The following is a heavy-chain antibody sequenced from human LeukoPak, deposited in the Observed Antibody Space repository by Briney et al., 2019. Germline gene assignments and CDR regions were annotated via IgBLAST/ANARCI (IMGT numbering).Heavy chain of an antibody. Sequence: TSETLSLTCTVSGYSISSGYYWGRIRQPPGKGLEWIGSIYHSGSTYYNPSLKSRVTISVDTSKNQFSLKLSSVTAADTAVYYCARHYDSSGYYKDDAFDIWGQGTMVTVSS. J-gene: IGHJ3*02. V-gene: IGHV4-38-2*02. CDR3: ARHYDSSGYYKDDAFDI. CDR2: IYHSGST. D-gene: IGHD3-22*01. CDR1: GYSISSGYY.